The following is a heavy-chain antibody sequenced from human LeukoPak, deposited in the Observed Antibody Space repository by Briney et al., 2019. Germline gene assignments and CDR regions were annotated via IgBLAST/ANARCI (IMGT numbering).Heavy chain of an antibody. Sequence: TGGSLRLSCAASGFTFGSDWMSWVRQAPGKGLEWVANIKEDGSEKQYVDSMKGRVTISRDNAKNSLFLQMSSLRDEDTAVYYCARDSAKGGSKGIIGASDYWGQGTLVTVSS. D-gene: IGHD1-26*01. CDR1: GFTFGSDW. CDR3: ARDSAKGGSKGIIGASDY. CDR2: IKEDGSEK. J-gene: IGHJ4*02. V-gene: IGHV3-7*01.